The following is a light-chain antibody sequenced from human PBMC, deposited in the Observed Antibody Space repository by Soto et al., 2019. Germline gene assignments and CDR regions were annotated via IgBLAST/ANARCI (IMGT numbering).Light chain of an antibody. CDR2: EVS. Sequence: QSALTQPASVSGSPGQSITISCTGTSSDVGGYNYVSWYQQHPGKAPKLMIYEVSNRPSGVSNRFSGSKSGNTASLTISGLQAEDEADYYCSSYTSSSTVVFGGGTKVTFL. CDR3: SSYTSSSTVV. V-gene: IGLV2-14*01. J-gene: IGLJ2*01. CDR1: SSDVGGYNY.